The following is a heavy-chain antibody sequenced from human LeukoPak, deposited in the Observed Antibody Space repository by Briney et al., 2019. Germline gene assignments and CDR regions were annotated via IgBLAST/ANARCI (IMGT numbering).Heavy chain of an antibody. Sequence: GRSLRLSCAASGFTFDDYAMHWVRQAPGKGLEWVSGISWNSGSIGYADSVKGRFTISRDNAKNSLYLQMNSLRAEDTAVYYCARQDTFWSGYYYYYYMDVWGKGTTVTVSS. CDR1: GFTFDDYA. J-gene: IGHJ6*03. V-gene: IGHV3-9*01. CDR3: ARQDTFWSGYYYYYYMDV. CDR2: ISWNSGSI. D-gene: IGHD3-3*01.